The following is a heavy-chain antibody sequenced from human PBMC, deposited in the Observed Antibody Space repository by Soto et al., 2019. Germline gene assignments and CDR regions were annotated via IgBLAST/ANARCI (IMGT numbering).Heavy chain of an antibody. Sequence: PSETLSLTCTVSGGSISSGGYYWSWIRQHPGKGLEWIGYIYYSGSTYYNPSLKSRVTISVDTSKNQFSLKLSSVTAADTAVYYCARDRWELLGSNWFDPWGQGTPVTVSS. CDR3: ARDRWELLGSNWFDP. D-gene: IGHD1-26*01. CDR2: IYYSGST. J-gene: IGHJ5*02. V-gene: IGHV4-31*03. CDR1: GGSISSGGYY.